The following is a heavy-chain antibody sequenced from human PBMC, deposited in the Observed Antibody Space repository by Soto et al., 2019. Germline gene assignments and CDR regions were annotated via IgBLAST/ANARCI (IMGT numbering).Heavy chain of an antibody. Sequence: GGSLRLSCAASGFTFSSYAMSWVRQAPGKGLEWVSAISGSGGSTYYADSVKGRFTISRDNSKNTLYLQMNSLRAEDTAVYYCAKIPRYNWNDAYYYYGMDVWGQGTTVTVSS. CDR1: GFTFSSYA. D-gene: IGHD1-20*01. CDR3: AKIPRYNWNDAYYYYGMDV. CDR2: ISGSGGST. J-gene: IGHJ6*02. V-gene: IGHV3-23*01.